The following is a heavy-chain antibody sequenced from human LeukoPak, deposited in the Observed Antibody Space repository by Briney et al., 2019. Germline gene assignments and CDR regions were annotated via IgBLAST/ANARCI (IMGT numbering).Heavy chain of an antibody. D-gene: IGHD2-8*02. V-gene: IGHV1-18*01. J-gene: IGHJ4*02. CDR3: ARETAPAITPGGPDY. CDR1: GGTFSSYT. Sequence: ASVKVSCKASGGTFSSYTVSWVRQAPGQGLEWMGWISAYNGDTKFAQHLQDRVTLTTDASTGTAYMELRSLTSDDTGLYYLARETAPAITPGGPDYWGRGTPVTVSS. CDR2: ISAYNGDT.